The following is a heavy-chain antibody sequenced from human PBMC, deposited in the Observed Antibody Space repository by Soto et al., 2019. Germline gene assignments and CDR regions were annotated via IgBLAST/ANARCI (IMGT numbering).Heavy chain of an antibody. CDR3: ARGAYGSYYRYYYYYGMDV. CDR1: GGTFSSYA. D-gene: IGHD1-26*01. J-gene: IGHJ6*02. Sequence: QVQLVQSGAEVKKPGSSVKVSCKASGGTFSSYAISWVRQAPGQGLEWMGGIIPIFGTANYAQKFQGRVTITADESTSTAYMELGSLRSEDTAVYYWARGAYGSYYRYYYYYGMDVWGQGTTVTVSS. V-gene: IGHV1-69*01. CDR2: IIPIFGTA.